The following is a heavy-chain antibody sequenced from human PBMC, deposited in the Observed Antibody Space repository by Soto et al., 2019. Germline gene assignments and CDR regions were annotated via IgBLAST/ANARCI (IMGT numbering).Heavy chain of an antibody. CDR2: IKSGGAT. Sequence: EVQLVESGGGLVKPGGSLTLSCAASGFTFRESWMNWVRQAPGKGLEWVGRIKSGGATDYAAPVKGRFTISRDDTDYTVYLLMTSLQSYDRALYYCAADLLGYSYPIDYWVQGTLVTVSS. CDR1: GFTFRESW. D-gene: IGHD5-18*01. CDR3: AADLLGYSYPIDY. V-gene: IGHV3-15*07. J-gene: IGHJ4*02.